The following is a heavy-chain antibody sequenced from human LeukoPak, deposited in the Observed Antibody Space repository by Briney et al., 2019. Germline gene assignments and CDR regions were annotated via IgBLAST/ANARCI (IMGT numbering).Heavy chain of an antibody. CDR3: ARETGYSTSWYAYYFDY. D-gene: IGHD6-13*01. V-gene: IGHV3-53*01. CDR2: IHSDGTT. CDR1: EFSVSHNY. J-gene: IGHJ4*02. Sequence: GGSLRLSCAASEFSVSHNYMSWARQAPGKGLEWVSVIHSDGTTHYADSVKGRFTISRDNSKNTLYLQMNSLRVEDTAMYYCARETGYSTSWYAYYFDYWGQGTLVTVAS.